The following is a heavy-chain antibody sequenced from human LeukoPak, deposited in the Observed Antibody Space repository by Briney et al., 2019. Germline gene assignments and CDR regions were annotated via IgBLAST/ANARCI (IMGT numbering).Heavy chain of an antibody. CDR1: GYTFTGYY. Sequence: ASVKVSCKASGYTFTGYYMHWVRQAPGQGLEWMGWINPNSGGTNYAQKFQGRVTMTRDTSISTAYMELSRLRSDDTAVYYCGRIFNYYDSSGYYYRNGWFDPWGQGTLVTVSS. V-gene: IGHV1-2*02. J-gene: IGHJ5*02. CDR3: GRIFNYYDSSGYYYRNGWFDP. D-gene: IGHD3-22*01. CDR2: INPNSGGT.